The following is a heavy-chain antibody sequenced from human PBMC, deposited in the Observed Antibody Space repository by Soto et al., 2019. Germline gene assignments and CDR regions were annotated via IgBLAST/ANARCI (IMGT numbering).Heavy chain of an antibody. CDR1: GFSISDYA. V-gene: IGHV3-30-3*01. CDR3: VRVHVTVSVNGALEL. D-gene: IGHD2-8*01. Sequence: QMQLVESGGGVVQPGRSLRLSCAASGFSISDYALHWVRQAPGKGLDWVAAISFEGTTEYYADSVKGRFTVSRDNSKNIRHVQMNSLRTEDSAVYSCVRVHVTVSVNGALELCGQGTMVTVSS. J-gene: IGHJ3*01. CDR2: ISFEGTTE.